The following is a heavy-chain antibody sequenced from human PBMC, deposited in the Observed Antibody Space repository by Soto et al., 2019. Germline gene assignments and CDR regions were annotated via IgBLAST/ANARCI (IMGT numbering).Heavy chain of an antibody. Sequence: ASVKVSCKASGYSFTSYGISWVQQAPGQGPEWMGWISGHNGNTNHPQSLQGRVTMTTDTSRNTAYMELRSLRSDDTAVYYCARHRFNYYDDTVYYYFDYWGQGTLVTVSS. CDR2: ISGHNGNT. CDR1: GYSFTSYG. CDR3: ARHRFNYYDDTVYYYFDY. D-gene: IGHD3-22*01. J-gene: IGHJ4*02. V-gene: IGHV1-18*04.